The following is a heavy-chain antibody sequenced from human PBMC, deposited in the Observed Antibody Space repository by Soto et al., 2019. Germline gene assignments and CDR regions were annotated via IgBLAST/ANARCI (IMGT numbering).Heavy chain of an antibody. V-gene: IGHV6-1*01. D-gene: IGHD6-19*01. CDR3: ARDAVADTRDYYYYYGMDV. Sequence: PSQTLSLTCAISGDSVSSNSAAWNWIRQSPSRGLEWLGRTYYRSKWYNDYAVSVKSRITINPDTSKNQFSLQLNSVTPEDTAVYYCARDAVADTRDYYYYYGMDVWGHGTTVTAS. CDR2: TYYRSKWYN. J-gene: IGHJ6*02. CDR1: GDSVSSNSAA.